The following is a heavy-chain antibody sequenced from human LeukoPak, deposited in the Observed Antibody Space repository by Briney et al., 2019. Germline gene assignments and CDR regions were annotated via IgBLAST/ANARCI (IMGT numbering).Heavy chain of an antibody. CDR2: IYTSGST. CDR3: ARGVYYYGSGSYYPGGYYYYYYMDV. Sequence: PSETLSLTCTVSGGSISSYYWNWIRQPAGKGLEWIGRIYTSGSTNYNPSLKSRVTISVDTSKNQFSLKLSSVTAADTAVYYCARGVYYYGSGSYYPGGYYYYYYMDVWGKGTTVTVSS. D-gene: IGHD3-10*01. V-gene: IGHV4-4*07. CDR1: GGSISSYY. J-gene: IGHJ6*03.